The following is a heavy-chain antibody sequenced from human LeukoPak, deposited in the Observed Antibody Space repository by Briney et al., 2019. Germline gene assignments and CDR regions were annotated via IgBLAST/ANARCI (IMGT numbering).Heavy chain of an antibody. CDR1: GFTFSSYS. D-gene: IGHD7-27*01. J-gene: IGHJ3*02. CDR2: IRSDSFTI. CDR3: VTELGIGGFDI. Sequence: TGGSLRLSCAASGFTFSSYSMSWVRQAPGKGLEWVSYIRSDSFTIYYADSVKGRFTISRDNSKNTLYLQMSTLRAEDTAVYYCVTELGIGGFDIWGQGTMVTVSS. V-gene: IGHV3-48*01.